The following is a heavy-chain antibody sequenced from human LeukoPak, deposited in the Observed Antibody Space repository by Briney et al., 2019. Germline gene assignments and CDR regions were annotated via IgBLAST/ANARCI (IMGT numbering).Heavy chain of an antibody. CDR1: GFTFSNYW. J-gene: IGHJ4*02. D-gene: IGHD6-13*01. V-gene: IGHV3-7*01. CDR2: IKEDGSEK. CDR3: ASGRQLGY. Sequence: GSLRLSCAASGFTFSNYWMSWVRQAPGKGLEWVANIKEDGSEKYYVDSVKGRFTISRDNARNSLYLQMNSLRAEDTAVYYCASGRQLGYWGQGPLVTVSS.